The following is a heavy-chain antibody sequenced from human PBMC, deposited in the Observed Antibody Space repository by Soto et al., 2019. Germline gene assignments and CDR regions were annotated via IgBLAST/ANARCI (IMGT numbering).Heavy chain of an antibody. CDR3: AKESHDILTGPPWVWYFDL. D-gene: IGHD3-9*01. J-gene: IGHJ2*01. CDR1: GGSFSGYY. CDR2: INDRGSI. V-gene: IGHV4-34*01. Sequence: QVQLQQWGAGPWRPLETLSLTCGVYGGSFSGYYWAWIRQSPGKGVEWIGEINDRGSINYNPSLKSRVSISVDTSKNHYSLNLRSVTAAYTAVYYCAKESHDILTGPPWVWYFDLWGRGTQVTVSS.